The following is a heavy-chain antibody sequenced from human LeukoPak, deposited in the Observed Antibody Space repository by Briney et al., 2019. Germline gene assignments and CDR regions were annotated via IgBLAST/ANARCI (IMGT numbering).Heavy chain of an antibody. V-gene: IGHV3-53*01. J-gene: IGHJ4*02. CDR1: GFTVSTKY. D-gene: IGHD3-22*01. CDR2: IYSGGST. Sequence: GGSLRLSCAASGFTVSTKYMTWVRQAPGKGLEWVSLIYSGGSTYYADSVKGRFTISRDNSKNTLYLQMNSLRAEDTAVYYCAKVDSSGYFGWGQETLVTVSS. CDR3: AKVDSSGYFG.